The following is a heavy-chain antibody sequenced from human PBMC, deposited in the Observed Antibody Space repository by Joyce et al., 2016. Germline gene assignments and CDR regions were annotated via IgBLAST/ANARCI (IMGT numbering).Heavy chain of an antibody. J-gene: IGHJ4*02. V-gene: IGHV3-73*02. Sequence: QLVESGGGLVQPGGSLKLSCAGSGFIFSGSAIHWVRQTSGKGLGWVGRIRSKTNTYATAYAASERGRFTISRDDSKNTAYLQMNSLKTEDTAVYYCTRHLLDYFDTSAYFENFDYWGQGTLVTVSS. CDR2: IRSKTNTYAT. CDR1: GFIFSGSA. CDR3: TRHLLDYFDTSAYFENFDY. D-gene: IGHD3-9*01.